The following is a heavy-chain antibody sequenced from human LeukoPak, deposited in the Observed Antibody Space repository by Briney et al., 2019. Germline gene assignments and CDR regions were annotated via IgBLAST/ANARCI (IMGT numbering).Heavy chain of an antibody. J-gene: IGHJ5*01. CDR2: IYYTGIT. CDR1: GASISSNY. CDR3: ARGGEYSDSSGYTWFDS. V-gene: IGHV4-59*07. D-gene: IGHD3-22*01. Sequence: PSDTLSLTCTVYGASISSNYWSWVRQPPGKRLEWIGYIYYTGITNYNPSLKSRVTILLDTSKTQSSLKLTSVTAADTALYYCARGGEYSDSSGYTWFDSWGQGTLVTVSS.